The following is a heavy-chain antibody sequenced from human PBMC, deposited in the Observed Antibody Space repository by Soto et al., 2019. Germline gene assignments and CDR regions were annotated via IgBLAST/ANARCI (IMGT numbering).Heavy chain of an antibody. Sequence: QVQLVQSGAEVKKPGASVKVSCKASGYTFTSYDINWVRQATGQGLEWMGWMNPYSGNTGHAQKFQGIVTMTRNTSISTAYMELSSMRSEDTAVYYCASEKTCYGMDVWGQWTTVTVSS. J-gene: IGHJ6*02. CDR1: GYTFTSYD. V-gene: IGHV1-8*01. CDR3: ASEKTCYGMDV. CDR2: MNPYSGNT.